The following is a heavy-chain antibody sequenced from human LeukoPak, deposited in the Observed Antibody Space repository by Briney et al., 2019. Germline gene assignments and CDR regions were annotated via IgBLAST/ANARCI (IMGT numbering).Heavy chain of an antibody. CDR2: ISPSGDRT. CDR3: ARDNSVGDYAWWFDP. Sequence: ASVKVSCKASGYSFINHYMHWVRQAPGQGLEWLGLISPSGDRTWYAQKFQGKFTMTRDMSTSTDYMELSSLRSEGTAVYYCARDNSVGDYAWWFDPWGQGTLVTVSS. V-gene: IGHV1-46*01. J-gene: IGHJ5*02. D-gene: IGHD1-26*01. CDR1: GYSFINHY.